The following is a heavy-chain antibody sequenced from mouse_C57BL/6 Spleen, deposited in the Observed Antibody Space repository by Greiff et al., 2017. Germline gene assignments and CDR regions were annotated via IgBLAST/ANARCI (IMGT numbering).Heavy chain of an antibody. CDR1: GYTFTSYW. V-gene: IGHV1-69*01. CDR3: ARSSSYDPSWFAY. CDR2: IDPSDSYT. J-gene: IGHJ3*01. Sequence: QVQLQQPGAELVMPGASVKLSCKASGYTFTSYWMHWVKQRPGQGLEWIGEIDPSDSYTNYNQKFKGKSTLTVDKSSSTAYMQLSSLTSEDSAVYYWARSSSYDPSWFAYWGQGTLVTVSA. D-gene: IGHD2-3*01.